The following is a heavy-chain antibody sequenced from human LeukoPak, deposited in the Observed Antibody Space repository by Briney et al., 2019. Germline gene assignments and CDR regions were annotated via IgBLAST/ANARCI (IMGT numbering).Heavy chain of an antibody. Sequence: GGSLRLSCAASGFAFNFRTSGMHWVRQAPGKGLEWVAFIQYDDSGKSYADSMKGRCTTSRDNSKKTVSLQMNSLRAEDTAVYYCAREGGTIEIGELDYWGQGTLVTVSS. J-gene: IGHJ4*02. V-gene: IGHV3-30*02. D-gene: IGHD3-16*02. CDR3: AREGGTIEIGELDY. CDR1: GFAFNFRTSG. CDR2: IQYDDSGK.